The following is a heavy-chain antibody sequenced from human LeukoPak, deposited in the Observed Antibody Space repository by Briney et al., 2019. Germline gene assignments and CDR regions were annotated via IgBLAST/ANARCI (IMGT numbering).Heavy chain of an antibody. CDR2: IKQEGSEK. CDR3: AREGSYRNWFDP. J-gene: IGHJ5*02. Sequence: GGSLRLSCAASGFTFSNYWMSWVRQAPGKGLEWVANIKQEGSEKYYVDSVKGRFTISRDNAKNLLYLQMNSLRAEDTAVYYCAREGSYRNWFDPWGQGTLVTVSS. D-gene: IGHD1-26*01. CDR1: GFTFSNYW. V-gene: IGHV3-7*05.